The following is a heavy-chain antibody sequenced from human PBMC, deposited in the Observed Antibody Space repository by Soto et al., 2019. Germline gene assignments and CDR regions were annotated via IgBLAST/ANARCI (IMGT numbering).Heavy chain of an antibody. CDR3: ARDLGGYDVYGTDS. CDR2: INLNSGGT. J-gene: IGHJ5*01. Sequence: ASVKVSCKASGGTFTDSSMHWVRQAPRQGLEWMGWINLNSGGTYYAQKFHGRVTMTRDTSNGTAYMELNGLASDDTAMYFCARDLGGYDVYGTDSWGQGTLVPVSS. V-gene: IGHV1-2*02. D-gene: IGHD5-12*01. CDR1: GGTFTDSS.